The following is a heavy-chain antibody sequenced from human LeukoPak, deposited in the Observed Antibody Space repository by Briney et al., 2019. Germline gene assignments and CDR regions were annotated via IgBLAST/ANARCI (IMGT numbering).Heavy chain of an antibody. Sequence: ASVKISCKVSGYTFTDYYMHWVQQAPGKGLEWMGLVDPEDGETIYAEKFQGRVTITADTSTGTAYMELSSLRSEDTAVYYCATERPSRDGYNHYFDYWGQGTLVTVSS. J-gene: IGHJ4*02. V-gene: IGHV1-69-2*01. CDR3: ATERPSRDGYNHYFDY. D-gene: IGHD5-24*01. CDR2: VDPEDGET. CDR1: GYTFTDYY.